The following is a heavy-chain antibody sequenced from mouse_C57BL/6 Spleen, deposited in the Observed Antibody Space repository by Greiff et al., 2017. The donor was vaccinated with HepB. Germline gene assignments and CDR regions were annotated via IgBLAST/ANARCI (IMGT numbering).Heavy chain of an antibody. D-gene: IGHD2-5*01. J-gene: IGHJ3*01. Sequence: VQLQQPGAELVKPGASVKLSCKASGYTFTSYWMQWVKQRPGQGLEWIGEIDPSDSYTNYNQKFKGKATLTVDTSSSTAYMQLSSLTSEDSAVYYCARKSPPYYSNYSFAYWGQGTLVTVSA. V-gene: IGHV1-50*01. CDR3: ARKSPPYYSNYSFAY. CDR2: IDPSDSYT. CDR1: GYTFTSYW.